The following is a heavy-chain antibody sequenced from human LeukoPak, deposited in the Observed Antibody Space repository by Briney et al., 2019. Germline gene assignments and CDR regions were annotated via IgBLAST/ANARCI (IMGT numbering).Heavy chain of an antibody. CDR3: ARDCGGDCWFDY. Sequence: GGSLRLSCAASGFTFSSYEMNWVRQAPGKGLEWVSYISSSGTTIYYAESVKRRFTISRHNSKNTLYLQMNSLRAEDTAVYYCARDCGGDCWFDYWGQGTLVTVSS. V-gene: IGHV3-48*03. D-gene: IGHD2-21*02. J-gene: IGHJ4*02. CDR2: ISSSGTTI. CDR1: GFTFSSYE.